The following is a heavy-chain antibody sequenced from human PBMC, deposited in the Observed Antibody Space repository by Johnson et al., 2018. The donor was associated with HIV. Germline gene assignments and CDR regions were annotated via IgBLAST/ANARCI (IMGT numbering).Heavy chain of an antibody. CDR3: ARDGRYIGGVLQWGPKRRGPEDGLDI. V-gene: IGHV3-11*01. J-gene: IGHJ3*02. Sequence: QVQLVESGGGLVKPGGSLRLSCAASGFTFSDYYMSWIRQAPGKGLEWVSYISSSGSTIYYADSVKGRFTISRDNSNNTLYLQMNSLRAEDTAVYYCARDGRYIGGVLQWGPKRRGPEDGLDIWGQGTTVTVSS. D-gene: IGHD2-8*02. CDR2: ISSSGSTI. CDR1: GFTFSDYY.